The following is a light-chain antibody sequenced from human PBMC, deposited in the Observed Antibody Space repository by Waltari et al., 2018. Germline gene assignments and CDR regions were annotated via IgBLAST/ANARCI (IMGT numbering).Light chain of an antibody. J-gene: IGKJ4*01. CDR1: QSVSSY. Sequence: EIVLTQSPATLSLSPGDSATLSCRASQSVSSYLAWYQQKPGQAPRPLIYDASNRATGIPARFSGSGSGTDFTLTISSLAPEDFAVYYCQLRSNWLTFGGGTKVGIK. CDR2: DAS. V-gene: IGKV3-11*01. CDR3: QLRSNWLT.